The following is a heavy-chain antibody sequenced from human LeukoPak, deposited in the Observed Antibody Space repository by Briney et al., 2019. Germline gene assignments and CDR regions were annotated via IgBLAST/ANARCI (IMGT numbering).Heavy chain of an antibody. J-gene: IGHJ4*02. CDR3: TTDGRIQLRSLGDY. CDR1: GFTFSDHY. CDR2: TRNKANSYTT. D-gene: IGHD5-18*01. V-gene: IGHV3-72*01. Sequence: GGSLRLSCAASGFTFSDHYMDWVRQAPGKGLEWVGRTRNKANSYTTEYAASVKGRFTISRDDSKNSLYLQMNSLKTEDTAVYYCTTDGRIQLRSLGDYWGQGTLVTVSS.